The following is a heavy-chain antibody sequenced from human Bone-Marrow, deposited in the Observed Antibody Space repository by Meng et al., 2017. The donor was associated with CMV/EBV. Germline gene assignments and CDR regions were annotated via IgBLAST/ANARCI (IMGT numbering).Heavy chain of an antibody. CDR3: ARGHGVAAAYDAFDM. Sequence: ASVKVSCKASGYIFTRYGISWVRQAPGQGLEWMGWISAYSGNTKYAQKVQGRVTMTTDTSTSTAYMELRSLRSGDTAVYYCARGHGVAAAYDAFDMWGQGTMVTGSS. V-gene: IGHV1-18*01. CDR2: ISAYSGNT. CDR1: GYIFTRYG. D-gene: IGHD2-15*01. J-gene: IGHJ3*02.